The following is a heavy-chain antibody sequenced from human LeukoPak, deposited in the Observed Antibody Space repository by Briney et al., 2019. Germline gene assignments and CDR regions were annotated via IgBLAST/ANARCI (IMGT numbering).Heavy chain of an antibody. CDR2: IRYDGSNK. Sequence: GGSLRLSCAASGFTFSSYGMHWVRQAPGKGLEWVAFIRYDGSNKYYADSVKGRFTISRDNAKNSLYLHMNSLRAEDTAVYYCCVGSVVVTATDYWGQGTLVTVSS. J-gene: IGHJ4*02. V-gene: IGHV3-30*02. D-gene: IGHD2-21*02. CDR1: GFTFSSYG. CDR3: CVGSVVVTATDY.